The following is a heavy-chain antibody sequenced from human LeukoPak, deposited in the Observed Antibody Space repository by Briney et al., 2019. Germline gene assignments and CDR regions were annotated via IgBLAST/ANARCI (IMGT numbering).Heavy chain of an antibody. V-gene: IGHV3-66*02. J-gene: IGHJ3*02. CDR1: GFTVSSNY. D-gene: IGHD1-26*01. Sequence: PGGSLRLSCAASGFTVSSNYMRWVRQAPGKGLEWVSVIYSGGSTYYADSVKGRFTISRDNSKNTLYLQMNSLRAEDTAVYYCARDFDNSGSYLNYAFDIWGQGTMVTVSS. CDR2: IYSGGST. CDR3: ARDFDNSGSYLNYAFDI.